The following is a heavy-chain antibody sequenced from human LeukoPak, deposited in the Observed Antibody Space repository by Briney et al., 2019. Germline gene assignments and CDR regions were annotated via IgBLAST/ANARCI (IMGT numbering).Heavy chain of an antibody. CDR3: ARHGGETIVATILHAFDI. CDR1: GGSISSYY. J-gene: IGHJ3*02. CDR2: IYTSGST. V-gene: IGHV4-4*07. D-gene: IGHD5-12*01. Sequence: KSSETLSLACTVSGGSISSYYWSWIRQPAGKGLEWIGRIYTSGSTNYNPSLKSRVTMSVDTSKNQFSLKLSSVTAADTAVYYCARHGGETIVATILHAFDIWGQGSMVTVSS.